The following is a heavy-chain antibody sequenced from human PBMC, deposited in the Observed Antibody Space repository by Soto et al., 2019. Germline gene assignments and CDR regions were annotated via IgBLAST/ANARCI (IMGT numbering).Heavy chain of an antibody. Sequence: ASVKVSCKVSGYTLTELSMHWVRQAPGKGLEWMGGFDPEDGETIYAQKFQGRVTMTEDTSTDTAYMELSSLRSEDTAVYYCATLRRIAVAPRPPYNWFDPWGQRTLVTVSS. D-gene: IGHD6-19*01. CDR2: FDPEDGET. J-gene: IGHJ5*02. CDR3: ATLRRIAVAPRPPYNWFDP. V-gene: IGHV1-24*01. CDR1: GYTLTELS.